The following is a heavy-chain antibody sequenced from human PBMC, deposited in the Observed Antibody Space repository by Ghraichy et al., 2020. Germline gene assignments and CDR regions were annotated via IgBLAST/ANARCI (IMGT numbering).Heavy chain of an antibody. V-gene: IGHV3-23*01. CDR3: ATDPYSNYARDAFDI. J-gene: IGHJ3*02. CDR1: GFTFSSYA. Sequence: GGSLRLSCAASGFTFSSYAMSWVRQAPGKGLEWVSAISGSGGSTYYADSVKGRFTISRDNSKNTLYLQMNSLRAEDTAVYYCATDPYSNYARDAFDIWGPGTMVTVSS. D-gene: IGHD4-11*01. CDR2: ISGSGGST.